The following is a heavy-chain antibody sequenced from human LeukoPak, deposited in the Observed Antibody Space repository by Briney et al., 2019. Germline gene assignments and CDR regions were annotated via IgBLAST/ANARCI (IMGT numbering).Heavy chain of an antibody. CDR2: ISGNGATT. J-gene: IGHJ6*03. CDR1: GLTFSTNA. Sequence: GGSLRLSSAVSGLTFSTNAMSWVRQAPGRGLEWVSSISGNGATTYYADSVKGRFSISRDNSKKTAFLQMNSLRAEDTAVYYAVANMYKYMDVWGKGTTVTVSS. V-gene: IGHV3-23*01. D-gene: IGHD1-1*01. CDR3: VANMYKYMDV.